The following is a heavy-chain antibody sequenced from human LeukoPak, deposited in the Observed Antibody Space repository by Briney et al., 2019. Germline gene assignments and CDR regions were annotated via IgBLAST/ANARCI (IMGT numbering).Heavy chain of an antibody. CDR1: GLTLSSPA. Sequence: GPYPTLFCTAYGLTLSSPARNWVRQAPGKGLEWVSYISSGTSTIYYADSVKGRFTISRGNAKNSLYLQMNSLRAEDTAVYYCARDVTYCAGNWFDPWGQGSLLTVSS. CDR3: ARDVTYCAGNWFDP. D-gene: IGHD6-13*01. CDR2: ISSGTSTI. J-gene: IGHJ5*02. V-gene: IGHV3-48*04.